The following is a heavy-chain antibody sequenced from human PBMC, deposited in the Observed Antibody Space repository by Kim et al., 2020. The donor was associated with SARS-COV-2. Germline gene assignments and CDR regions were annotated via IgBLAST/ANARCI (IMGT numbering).Heavy chain of an antibody. CDR1: GYTFTSYG. J-gene: IGHJ6*01. CDR2: ISAYNGNT. D-gene: IGHD2-21*01. Sequence: ASVKVSCKASGYTFTSYGISWVRQAPGQGLEWMGWISAYNGNTNYAQKLQGRVTMTTDTSTSTAYMELRSLRSDDTAVYYCARQVSSDECYSWEYYYGMDVWGQGSTVTVSS. V-gene: IGHV1-18*04. CDR3: ARQVSSDECYSWEYYYGMDV.